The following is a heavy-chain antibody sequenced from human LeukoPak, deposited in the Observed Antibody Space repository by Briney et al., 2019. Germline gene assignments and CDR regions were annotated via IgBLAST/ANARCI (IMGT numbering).Heavy chain of an antibody. D-gene: IGHD2-8*01. J-gene: IGHJ4*02. CDR2: IYSGGST. V-gene: IGHV3-53*01. CDR1: GFTVSSNY. Sequence: GGSLRLSCAASGFTVSSNYMSWVRQAPGKGLEWVSIIYSGGSTFYADSVKGRFTISRDNSKNTLYLQMNSLRAEDTAVYYCAKDPDCTSGVCYTFFDYWGQGTLVTVSS. CDR3: AKDPDCTSGVCYTFFDY.